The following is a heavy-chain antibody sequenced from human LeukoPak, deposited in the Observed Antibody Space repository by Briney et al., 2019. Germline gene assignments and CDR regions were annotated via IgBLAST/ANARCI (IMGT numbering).Heavy chain of an antibody. CDR2: ISSSSSYI. Sequence: GGSLRLSCTASGFSFSTYSMNWVRQAPGKGLEWVSSISSSSSYIYYADSVKGRFTISRDNAKNSLYLQMNSLRAEDTAVYYCARAPYCGGDCYSVDYWGQGTLVTVSS. V-gene: IGHV3-21*01. CDR3: ARAPYCGGDCYSVDY. CDR1: GFSFSTYS. J-gene: IGHJ4*02. D-gene: IGHD2-21*02.